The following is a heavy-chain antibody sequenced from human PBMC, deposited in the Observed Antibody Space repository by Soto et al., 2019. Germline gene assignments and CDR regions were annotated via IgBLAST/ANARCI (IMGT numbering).Heavy chain of an antibody. D-gene: IGHD5-12*01. J-gene: IGHJ4*02. CDR3: AGGPGVARNY. V-gene: IGHV4-30-2*01. CDR1: GGSISRGSYS. CDR2: IYHSGST. Sequence: QLQLQESGSGLVKPSQTLSLTCAVSGGSISRGSYSWSWIRQPPGKGLEWIGYIYHSGSTYYNPSLKSRVTISVDRSKNQFSLKLSSVTAADTAVYYCAGGPGVARNYWGQGTLVTVSS.